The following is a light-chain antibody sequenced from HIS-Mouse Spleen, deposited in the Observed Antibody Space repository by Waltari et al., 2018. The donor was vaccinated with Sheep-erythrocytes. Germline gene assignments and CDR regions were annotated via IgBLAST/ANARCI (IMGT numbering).Light chain of an antibody. CDR1: SSDVGGYNY. CDR3: CSYAGSYTVV. V-gene: IGLV2-11*01. Sequence: QSALTQPRSVSGSPGQSVTISCTGTSSDVGGYNYVSWYQQQPGKAPKLMIYDVSTRPSGVPDRCSGSKSGNTASLTISGLQAEDEADYYCCSYAGSYTVVFGGGTKLTVL. CDR2: DVS. J-gene: IGLJ2*01.